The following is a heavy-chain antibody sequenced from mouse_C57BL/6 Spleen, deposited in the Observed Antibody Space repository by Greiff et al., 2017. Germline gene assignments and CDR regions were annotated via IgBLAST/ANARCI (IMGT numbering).Heavy chain of an antibody. D-gene: IGHD1-1*01. CDR1: GFSLSTFGMG. CDR2: IWWDDDK. CDR3: ARIGATVVARSYWYFDV. J-gene: IGHJ1*03. V-gene: IGHV8-8*01. Sequence: QVTLKESGPGILQPSQTLSLTCSFSGFSLSTFGMGVGWIRQPSGKGLEWLAHIWWDDDKYYNPALKSRLTISKDTSKNQVFLKISNVNTSDTATYYCARIGATVVARSYWYFDVWGTGTTVTVSS.